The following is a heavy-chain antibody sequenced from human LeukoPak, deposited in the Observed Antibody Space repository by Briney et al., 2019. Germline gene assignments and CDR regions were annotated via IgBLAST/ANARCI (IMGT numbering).Heavy chain of an antibody. D-gene: IGHD2-8*01. Sequence: GGSLRLSCAASGFTFSNFAIHWVRQAPGKGLEFVSGIRSTGDSTYYANSAKGRFTISRDNSKNTLYLQMNSLRAEDTAVYYCAKDGPYCTNGVCGDYWGQGTLVTVSS. V-gene: IGHV3-64*01. CDR3: AKDGPYCTNGVCGDY. J-gene: IGHJ4*02. CDR2: IRSTGDST. CDR1: GFTFSNFA.